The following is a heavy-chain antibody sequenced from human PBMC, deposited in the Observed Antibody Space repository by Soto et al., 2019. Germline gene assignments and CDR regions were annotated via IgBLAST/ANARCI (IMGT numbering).Heavy chain of an antibody. CDR1: GFTFGTYY. V-gene: IGHV3-7*01. J-gene: IGHJ4*02. Sequence: GGSLRLSCAASGFTFGTYYMNWVRQAPGKGLEWEASIKHDGSEKNYLDSVKGRFTISRDNAESSLYLQMNSLRAGDTAVYYCARDRGYCSGATCYAVLDYWGQGTLVTVSS. CDR3: ARDRGYCSGATCYAVLDY. CDR2: IKHDGSEK. D-gene: IGHD2-15*01.